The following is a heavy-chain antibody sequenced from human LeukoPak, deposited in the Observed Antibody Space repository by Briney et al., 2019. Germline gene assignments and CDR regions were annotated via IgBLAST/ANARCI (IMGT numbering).Heavy chain of an antibody. CDR2: IIPILGIA. V-gene: IGHV1-69*04. CDR1: GGTFSSYA. Sequence: WASVKVSCTASGGTFSSYAISWVRQAPGQGLEWMGRIIPILGIANYAQKFQGRVTITADKSTSTAYMELSSLRSEDTAVYYCASSTRRYYYYGMDVWGQGTMVTVSS. CDR3: ASSTRRYYYYGMDV. D-gene: IGHD2-2*01. J-gene: IGHJ6*02.